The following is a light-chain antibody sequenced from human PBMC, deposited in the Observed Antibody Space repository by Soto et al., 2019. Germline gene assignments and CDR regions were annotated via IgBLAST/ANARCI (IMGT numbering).Light chain of an antibody. CDR2: DAS. Sequence: EIVLTQSPATLSLSPGKRAALSCRASQSVSNYLAWYQHKPGQAPRLLIYDASNRATGIPARFSGSGSGTDFTLTISSLGPEDFAVYYCQQRTSWPGTFGQGTKVEIK. CDR3: QQRTSWPGT. V-gene: IGKV3-11*01. CDR1: QSVSNY. J-gene: IGKJ2*01.